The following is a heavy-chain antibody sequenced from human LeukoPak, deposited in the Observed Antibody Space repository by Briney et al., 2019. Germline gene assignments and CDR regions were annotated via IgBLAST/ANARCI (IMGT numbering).Heavy chain of an antibody. CDR3: ARRGRVLWFGELLRPFDY. J-gene: IGHJ4*02. D-gene: IGHD3-10*01. CDR2: INHSGST. V-gene: IGHV4-34*01. CDR1: GGSFSGYY. Sequence: SETLSLTCAVYGGSFSGYYWSRIRQPPGKGLEWIGEINHSGSTNYNPSLKSRVTISVDTSKNQFSLKLSSVTAADTAVYYCARRGRVLWFGELLRPFDYWGQGTLVTVSS.